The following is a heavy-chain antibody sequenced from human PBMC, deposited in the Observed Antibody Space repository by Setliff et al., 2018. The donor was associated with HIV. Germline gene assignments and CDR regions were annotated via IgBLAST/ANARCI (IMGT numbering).Heavy chain of an antibody. CDR2: IFSNDEK. J-gene: IGHJ2*01. Sequence: SGPTLVNPTETLTLTCTVSGSSLSNARMGVSWIRQPPGKALEWLAHIFSNDEKSYSTSLQSRLTISKDTSKSQVVLTITNMDPVDTATYYCARTEGISPSYWYFDLWGRGTLVTVSS. D-gene: IGHD6-13*01. V-gene: IGHV2-26*01. CDR3: ARTEGISPSYWYFDL. CDR1: GSSLSNARMG.